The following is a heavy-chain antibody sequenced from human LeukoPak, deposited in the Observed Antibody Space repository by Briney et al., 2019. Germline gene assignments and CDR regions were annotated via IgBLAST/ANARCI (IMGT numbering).Heavy chain of an antibody. CDR3: ASRSGYYKNCFDP. CDR2: VSYSGST. V-gene: IGHV4-39*01. D-gene: IGHD3-3*01. Sequence: SETLSLTCTVSSGSISSNNYYGGWVRQPPGKGLEWIGSVSYSGSTYYNPSLRSRVTISVDTSKNQFSLKVRSVTVADTAFYYCASRSGYYKNCFDPWGQGTLVTVSS. J-gene: IGHJ5*02. CDR1: SGSISSNNYY.